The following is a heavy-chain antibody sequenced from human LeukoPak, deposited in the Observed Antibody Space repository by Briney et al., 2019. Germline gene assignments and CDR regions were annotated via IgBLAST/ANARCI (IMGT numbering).Heavy chain of an antibody. CDR1: GYSFTDNY. J-gene: IGHJ5*02. D-gene: IGHD2-2*01. CDR3: ARDGPGYCSPTSCSDNWFDP. CDR2: INPKTGGT. Sequence: ASVKVSCKASGYSFTDNYIHWARRAPGQGLEWMGRINPKTGGTNYAQKFQGRVTMTTDTSVSTAYMELSRLRSDDTAVYICARDGPGYCSPTSCSDNWFDPWGQGTLVTVSS. V-gene: IGHV1-2*06.